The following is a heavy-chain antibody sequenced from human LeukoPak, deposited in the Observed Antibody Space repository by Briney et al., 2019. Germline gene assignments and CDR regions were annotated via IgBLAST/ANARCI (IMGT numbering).Heavy chain of an antibody. J-gene: IGHJ4*02. Sequence: SQTLSLTCTVSGGSISSGNYYWYWIRQPAGKGLEWIGRIYTSGSTNYNPSLKSRVTMSVDTSKNQFSLKLTSVTAADTAVYYCARGVSDYYGSGTYFDYWGQGTLVTVS. CDR1: GGSISSGNYY. V-gene: IGHV4-61*02. CDR2: IYTSGST. CDR3: ARGVSDYYGSGTYFDY. D-gene: IGHD3-10*01.